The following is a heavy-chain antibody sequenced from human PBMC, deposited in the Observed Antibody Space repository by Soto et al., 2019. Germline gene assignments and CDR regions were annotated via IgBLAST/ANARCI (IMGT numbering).Heavy chain of an antibody. V-gene: IGHV3-30*13. Sequence: QVQLVQSGGGVVQPGRSLRLSCAASGFNFNTDFMHWVRQAPGKGLEWVAMIFPNGRGKEYADSVKGRFTISRDNYNIRMYLQMDSRRPEDTAVYYCARDDEHGSNWNLAYWGQGALVTVSS. CDR2: IFPNGRGK. D-gene: IGHD1-26*01. CDR3: ARDDEHGSNWNLAY. J-gene: IGHJ4*02. CDR1: GFNFNTDF.